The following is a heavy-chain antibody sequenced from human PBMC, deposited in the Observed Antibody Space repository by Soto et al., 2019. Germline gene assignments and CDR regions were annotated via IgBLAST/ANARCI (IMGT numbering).Heavy chain of an antibody. D-gene: IGHD6-19*01. V-gene: IGHV1-2*04. CDR1: GYTFTGYY. J-gene: IGHJ6*02. CDR2: INPNSGGT. Sequence: ASVKVSCKASGYTFTGYYMHWVRQAPGQGLEWMGWINPNSGGTNYAQKFQGWVTMTRDTSISTAYMELSRLRSDDTAVYYCARDLDQVAVADNYYYYYGMDVWGQGTTVTVSS. CDR3: ARDLDQVAVADNYYYYYGMDV.